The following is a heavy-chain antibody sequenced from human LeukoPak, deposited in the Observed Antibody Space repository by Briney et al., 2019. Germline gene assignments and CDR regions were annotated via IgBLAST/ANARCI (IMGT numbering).Heavy chain of an antibody. D-gene: IGHD3-22*01. V-gene: IGHV3-23*01. CDR2: ISSSGGST. CDR1: GFTFSSYA. J-gene: IGHJ4*02. CDR3: AKVWDTYYYDSSGSFDY. Sequence: PGGSLRLSCAASGFTFSSYAMSWVRQAPGKGLESVSAISSSGGSTYYADSVKGRFTISRDNSKNTLYLQMNSLRAEDTAVYYCAKVWDTYYYDSSGSFDYWGQGTLVTVSS.